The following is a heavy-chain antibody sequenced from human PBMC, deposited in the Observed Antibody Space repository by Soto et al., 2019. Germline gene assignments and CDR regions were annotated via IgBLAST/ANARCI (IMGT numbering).Heavy chain of an antibody. CDR3: ARVAPYYYYYGMDV. J-gene: IGHJ6*02. Sequence: SETLSLTCTVSGGSISSGDYYWSWIRQPPGKGLEWIGYIYYSGSTYYNPSLKSRVTISVDTSKNQFSLKLSSVTAADTAVYYCARVAPYYYYYGMDVWGQGTTVTVSS. V-gene: IGHV4-30-4*01. CDR1: GGSISSGDYY. CDR2: IYYSGST.